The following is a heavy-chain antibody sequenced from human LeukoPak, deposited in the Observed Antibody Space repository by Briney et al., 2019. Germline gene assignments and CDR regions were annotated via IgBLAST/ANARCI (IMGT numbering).Heavy chain of an antibody. CDR2: IYPGDSGP. Sequence: GESLQISCQVSGSSFTSYCIGGVRQLPGKGLEWMGIIYPGDSGPTYSPSFQGQVTISVDKSINTAYLPWSSLQASDTAMYYCGMSGDRVPLQDDVFDVWGQGTMVTVST. D-gene: IGHD1-26*01. CDR1: GSSFTSYC. J-gene: IGHJ3*01. V-gene: IGHV5-51*01. CDR3: GMSGDRVPLQDDVFDV.